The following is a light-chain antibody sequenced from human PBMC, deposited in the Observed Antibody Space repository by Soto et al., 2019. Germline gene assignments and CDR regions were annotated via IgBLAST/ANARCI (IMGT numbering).Light chain of an antibody. Sequence: DIQMTQAPSSLSASVGDRVTITCRASQSISSYLNWYQQKPGKAPKLLIYAASSLQSEVPSRFSGSGSGTDFTLTISSLQPEDFATYHCQQRYSTPITFGQGTRLEIK. CDR2: AAS. CDR3: QQRYSTPIT. CDR1: QSISSY. J-gene: IGKJ5*01. V-gene: IGKV1-39*01.